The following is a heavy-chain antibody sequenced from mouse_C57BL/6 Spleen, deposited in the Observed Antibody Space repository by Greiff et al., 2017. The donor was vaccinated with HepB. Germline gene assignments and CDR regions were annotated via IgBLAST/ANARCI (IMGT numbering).Heavy chain of an antibody. J-gene: IGHJ3*01. CDR2: IDPEDGDT. D-gene: IGHD2-4*01. Sequence: EVQLQQSGAELVRPGASVKLSCTASGFNIKDYYMHWVKQRPEQGLEWIGRIDPEDGDTEYAPKFQGKATMTADTSSNTAYLQLRSLTSEDTSVYYCTTEGNCDDDVGFAYWGQGTLVTVSA. V-gene: IGHV14-1*01. CDR3: TTEGNCDDDVGFAY. CDR1: GFNIKDYY.